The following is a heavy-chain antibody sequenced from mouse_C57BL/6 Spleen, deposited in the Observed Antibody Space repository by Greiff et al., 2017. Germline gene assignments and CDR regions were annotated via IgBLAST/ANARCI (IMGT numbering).Heavy chain of an antibody. J-gene: IGHJ2*01. D-gene: IGHD1-1*01. Sequence: VKLQESGTELVKPGASVKLSCKASGYTFTSYWMHWVKQRPGQGLEWIGNINPSNGGTNYNEKFKSKATLTVDKSSSTAYMQLSSLTSEDSAVYYCARSGITTVVAYYYDYWGQGTTLTVSS. CDR3: ARSGITTVVAYYYDY. CDR2: INPSNGGT. CDR1: GYTFTSYW. V-gene: IGHV1-53*01.